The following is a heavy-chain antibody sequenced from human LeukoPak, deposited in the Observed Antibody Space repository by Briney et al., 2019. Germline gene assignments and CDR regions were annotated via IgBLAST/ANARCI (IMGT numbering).Heavy chain of an antibody. CDR3: ARDLRYFDWYYYYYYGMDV. CDR1: GFTFSSYD. CDR2: IGTAGDP. J-gene: IGHJ6*04. V-gene: IGHV3-13*05. Sequence: PGGSLRLSCAASGFTFSSYDMHWVRQATGKGLEWVSAIGTAGDPYYPGSVKGRFTISRENAKNSLYLQMNSLRAGDTAVYYCARDLRYFDWYYYYYYGMDVWGKGTTVTVSS. D-gene: IGHD3-9*01.